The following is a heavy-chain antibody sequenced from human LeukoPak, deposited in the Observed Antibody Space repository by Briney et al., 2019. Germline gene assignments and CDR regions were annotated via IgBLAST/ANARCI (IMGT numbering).Heavy chain of an antibody. CDR1: GGSISSYY. V-gene: IGHV4-59*12. CDR2: IYYSGST. J-gene: IGHJ4*02. D-gene: IGHD6-19*01. CDR3: ATYSSGWYPFDY. Sequence: SETLSLTCTVSGGSISSYYWSWIRQPPGKGLEWIGYIYYSGSTNYNPSLKSRVTISVDTSKNQFSLKLSSVTAADTAVYYCATYSSGWYPFDYWGQGTLVTVSS.